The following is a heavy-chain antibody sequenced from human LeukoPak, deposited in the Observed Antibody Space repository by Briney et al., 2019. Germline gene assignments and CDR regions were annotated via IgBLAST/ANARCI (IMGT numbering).Heavy chain of an antibody. CDR3: ARGLRDFWSGFDGLEI. V-gene: IGHV3-21*01. J-gene: IGHJ3*02. CDR1: GFTFSTYS. CDR2: ISSSSSYI. D-gene: IGHD3-3*01. Sequence: GGSLRLSCAASGFTFSTYSMNWVRQAPGKGLEWVSSISSSSSYIYYADSVEGRFTISRDNAKNSLYLQMSSLRAEDTAVYYCARGLRDFWSGFDGLEIXXQGTMVTVSS.